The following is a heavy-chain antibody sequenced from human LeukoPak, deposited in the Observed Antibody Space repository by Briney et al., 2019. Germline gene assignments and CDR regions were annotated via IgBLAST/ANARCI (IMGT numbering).Heavy chain of an antibody. Sequence: GGSLRLSCAASGFTFSSYGMHWVRQAPGKGLERVAVISYDGSNKYYADSVKGRFTISRDNSKSTLYLQMNSLRAEDTAVYYCANNPHYDSSGYLMADWGQGTLVTVSS. CDR1: GFTFSSYG. CDR3: ANNPHYDSSGYLMAD. J-gene: IGHJ4*02. D-gene: IGHD3-22*01. CDR2: ISYDGSNK. V-gene: IGHV3-30*18.